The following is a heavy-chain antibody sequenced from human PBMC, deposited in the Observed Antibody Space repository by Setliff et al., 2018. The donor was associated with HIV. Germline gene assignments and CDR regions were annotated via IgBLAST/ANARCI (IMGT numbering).Heavy chain of an antibody. CDR2: INHSGST. V-gene: IGHV4-34*01. CDR1: GVSISSHY. Sequence: KASETLSLTCTVSGVSISSHYWSWIRQPPGKGLEWIGEINHSGSTNYNPSLKSRVTISVDTSKNQFSLKLRSVTAADRAVYYCARVPGYSSGTSYMDVWGKGTTVTVSS. D-gene: IGHD6-19*01. J-gene: IGHJ6*03. CDR3: ARVPGYSSGTSYMDV.